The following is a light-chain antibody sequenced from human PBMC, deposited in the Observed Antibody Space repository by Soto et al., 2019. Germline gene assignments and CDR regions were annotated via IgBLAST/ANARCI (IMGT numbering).Light chain of an antibody. CDR2: AAS. V-gene: IGKV1-39*01. CDR3: QQSHITTLFT. J-gene: IGKJ2*01. Sequence: DLQMTQSPSSLSASLGDRVTITCRASQNINSHLNWYQQKPRKAPKVLIYAASRLQSGVPSRFSGSGSGTEFTLSISSLELEDFATYYCQQSHITTLFTFGKGTKLEIK. CDR1: QNINSH.